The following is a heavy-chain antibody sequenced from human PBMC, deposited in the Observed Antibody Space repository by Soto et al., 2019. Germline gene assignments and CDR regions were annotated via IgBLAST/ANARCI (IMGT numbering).Heavy chain of an antibody. CDR3: ARILKGYSSSWYFFDY. CDR1: GGSISSSSYY. V-gene: IGHV4-39*01. CDR2: IYYSGST. J-gene: IGHJ4*02. D-gene: IGHD6-13*01. Sequence: SETLSLTCTVSGGSISSSSYYWGWIRQPPGKGLEWIGSIYYSGSTYYNPSLKSRVTMSVDTSKNQFSLKLSSVTAADTAVYYCARILKGYSSSWYFFDYWGQGTLVTVSS.